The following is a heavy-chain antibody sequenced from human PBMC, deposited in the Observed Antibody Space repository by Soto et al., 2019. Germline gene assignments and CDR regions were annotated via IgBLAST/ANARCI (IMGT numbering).Heavy chain of an antibody. D-gene: IGHD1-7*01. J-gene: IGHJ4*02. CDR2: IKQDGSEK. CDR1: GFTFSSYW. CDR3: ARDLTSITSELFDY. V-gene: IGHV3-7*05. Sequence: GGSLRLSCAASGFTFSSYWMSWVHQAPGKGLEWVANIKQDGSEKYYVDSVKGRFTISRDNAKNSLYLQMNSLRAEDTAVYYCARDLTSITSELFDYWGQGTLVTVSS.